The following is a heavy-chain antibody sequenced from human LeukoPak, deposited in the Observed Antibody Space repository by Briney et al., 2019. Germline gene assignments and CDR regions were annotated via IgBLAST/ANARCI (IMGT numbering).Heavy chain of an antibody. V-gene: IGHV1-18*01. Sequence: GASVRVSCKASGYTFTSYGISWVRQAPGQGLEWMGWISAYNGNTNYAQKLQGRVTMTTDTSTSTAYMELRSLRSDDTAVYYCATVLFIAARDRDAFDIWGQGTMVTASS. CDR2: ISAYNGNT. CDR3: ATVLFIAARDRDAFDI. D-gene: IGHD6-6*01. J-gene: IGHJ3*02. CDR1: GYTFTSYG.